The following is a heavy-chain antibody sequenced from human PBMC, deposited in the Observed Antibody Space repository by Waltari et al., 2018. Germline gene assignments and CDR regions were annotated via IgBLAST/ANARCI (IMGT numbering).Heavy chain of an antibody. CDR2: VHGGGST. V-gene: IGHV4-4*03. D-gene: IGHD2-15*01. Sequence: QLQETGQGLVKPPGPLSLTCVVSGDSVCSSYGWGWVRQPLGKGLEWIGQVHGGGSTNYNPSFASRVTISLDTSTDQFCLRVTSATAADTAVYYCARDRGRGLYLDSWGQGTLVTVSP. CDR1: GDSVCSSYG. CDR3: ARDRGRGLYLDS. J-gene: IGHJ4*02.